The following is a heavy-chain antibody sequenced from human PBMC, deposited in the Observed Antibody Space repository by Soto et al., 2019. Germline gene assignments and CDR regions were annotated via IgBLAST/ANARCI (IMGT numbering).Heavy chain of an antibody. J-gene: IGHJ1*01. CDR2: MKPNSGNT. Sequence: QVQLVQSGAEVKKPGASVKVSCKASGYTFTSYDINWVRQATGQGLEWMGWMKPNSGNTGYTQKFQGRVTMTRNTSMSTAYRELSSLSSEDTAVYYCARQNDYGDYVSYFQHWGQGTLVTVSS. CDR1: GYTFTSYD. D-gene: IGHD4-17*01. V-gene: IGHV1-8*01. CDR3: ARQNDYGDYVSYFQH.